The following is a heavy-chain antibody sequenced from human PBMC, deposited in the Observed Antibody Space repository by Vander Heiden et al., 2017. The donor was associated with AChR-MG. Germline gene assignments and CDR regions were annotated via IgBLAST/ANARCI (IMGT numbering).Heavy chain of an antibody. CDR3: ARVRDIVVVPAAPYRWFDH. Sequence: QLQLVPSGAEVKKPGSSVKVSCQASGGTLSSYALSWVRQAPGQGLEWMGGIIPIFGTANYAQKFQGRVTITADKSTSTAYMELSSLRSEDTAVYYCARVRDIVVVPAAPYRWFDHWGDGTLVTVSS. D-gene: IGHD2-2*01. CDR1: GGTLSSYA. V-gene: IGHV1-69*06. J-gene: IGHJ5*02. CDR2: IIPIFGTA.